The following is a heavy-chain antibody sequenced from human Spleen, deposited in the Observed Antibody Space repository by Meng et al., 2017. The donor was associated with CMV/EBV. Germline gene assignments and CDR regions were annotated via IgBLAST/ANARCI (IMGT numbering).Heavy chain of an antibody. V-gene: IGHV4-39*01. CDR2: IYYSGST. CDR3: ARHENIVVEPAATYYFDY. J-gene: IGHJ4*02. CDR1: GGSISSSSYY. D-gene: IGHD2-2*01. Sequence: SETLSLTCTVSGGSISSSSYYWGWIRQPPGKGLEWIGTIYYSGSTYYNPSLKSRLTISVDTSKNQFSLKLSSVTAADTAVYYCARHENIVVEPAATYYFDYWGQGTLVTVSS.